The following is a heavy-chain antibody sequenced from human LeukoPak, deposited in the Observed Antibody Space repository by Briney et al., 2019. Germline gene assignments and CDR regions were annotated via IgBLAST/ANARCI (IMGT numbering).Heavy chain of an antibody. Sequence: SETLSLTCTVSGGSISSYYWSWIRQPPGKGLEWIGYIYYSGSTNYNPSLKSRVTISVDTSKNQFSLKLSSVTAADTAVYYCARMEQWLVHGWFDPWGQGTLVTVSS. V-gene: IGHV4-59*01. CDR2: IYYSGST. CDR1: GGSISSYY. CDR3: ARMEQWLVHGWFDP. J-gene: IGHJ5*02. D-gene: IGHD6-19*01.